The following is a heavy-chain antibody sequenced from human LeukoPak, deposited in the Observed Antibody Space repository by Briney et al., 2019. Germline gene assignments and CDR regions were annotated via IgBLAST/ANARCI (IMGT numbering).Heavy chain of an antibody. CDR2: ITGSGGNI. J-gene: IGHJ4*02. V-gene: IGHV3-23*01. CDR1: GFTFTGFS. CDR3: AKRDSSRTFDY. D-gene: IGHD3-22*01. Sequence: GGSLRLSCVASGFTFTGFSMSWVRQAPGKGPEWVSTITGSGGNIYYADSVKGRFTISRDNSKDTLYLQMDSLRAEDMAVYYCAKRDSSRTFDYWGQGTLVTVSS.